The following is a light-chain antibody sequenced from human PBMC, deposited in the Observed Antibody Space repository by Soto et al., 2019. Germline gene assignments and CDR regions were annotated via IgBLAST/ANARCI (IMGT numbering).Light chain of an antibody. Sequence: DIVMSQSPDSLTVSLGERATINCKSSQSVLYSSNNKNYLAWYQQKPGQPPKLLLYWASTRESGVPDRFSGSGSGTDFTLTISSLQAEYVAVYYCHQFYNTPYTFGQGTRLDIK. J-gene: IGKJ2*01. V-gene: IGKV4-1*01. CDR1: QSVLYSSNNKNY. CDR2: WAS. CDR3: HQFYNTPYT.